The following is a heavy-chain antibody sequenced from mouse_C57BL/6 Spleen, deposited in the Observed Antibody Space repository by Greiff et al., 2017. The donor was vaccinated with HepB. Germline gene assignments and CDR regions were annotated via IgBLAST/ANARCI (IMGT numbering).Heavy chain of an antibody. Sequence: QVQLQQPGAELVKPGASVKLSCKASGYTFTSYWMHWVKQRPGQGLEWIGMIHPNSGSTNYNEKFKSKATLTVDKSSSTAYMQLSSLTSEDSAVYYCARCDGSSYGWFAYWGQGTLVTVSA. CDR1: GYTFTSYW. V-gene: IGHV1-64*01. J-gene: IGHJ3*01. CDR2: IHPNSGST. CDR3: ARCDGSSYGWFAY. D-gene: IGHD1-1*01.